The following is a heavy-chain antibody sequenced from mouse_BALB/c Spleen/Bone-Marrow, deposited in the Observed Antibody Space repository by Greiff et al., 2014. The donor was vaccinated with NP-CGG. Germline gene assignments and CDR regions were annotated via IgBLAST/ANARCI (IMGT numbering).Heavy chain of an antibody. CDR3: ARSEYFGSSYDY. CDR1: GYTFTSYV. J-gene: IGHJ2*01. Sequence: VQLQQPGPELVKPGASVKMSCKASGYTFTSYVMHWMKQKPGQGLEWIGYINPYNDGTEYNETFKGKATLTSDKSSSTAYMDLSSLTSEDSAVYFCARSEYFGSSYDYWGQGTTLTVSS. V-gene: IGHV1-14*01. D-gene: IGHD1-1*01. CDR2: INPYNDGT.